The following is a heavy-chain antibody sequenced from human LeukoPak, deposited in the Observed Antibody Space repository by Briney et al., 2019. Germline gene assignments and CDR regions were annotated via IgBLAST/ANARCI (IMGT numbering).Heavy chain of an antibody. Sequence: GGSLRLSCAASGFTFNNYAINWVRQAPGKGLEWVGRIASKTDGGTTDYAAPVKGRFTISRDDSKNTLFLQMNSLKTEDTAVYYCTTGIRGDCGQGTLVTVSS. J-gene: IGHJ4*02. CDR2: IASKTDGGTT. CDR3: TTGIRGD. V-gene: IGHV3-15*04. CDR1: GFTFNNYA.